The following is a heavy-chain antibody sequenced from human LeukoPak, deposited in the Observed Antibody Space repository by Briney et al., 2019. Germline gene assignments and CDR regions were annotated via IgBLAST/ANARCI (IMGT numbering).Heavy chain of an antibody. CDR1: GFSFSSCS. D-gene: IGHD3-22*01. V-gene: IGHV3-48*04. CDR2: ISSSDNTI. Sequence: GGSLRLSCAASGFSFSSCSMNWVRQAPGKGLEWISYISSSDNTIYYADSVKGRFTISRDSAKNSLYLQMNSLRAEDTAVYYCARGDYYDSSGAVYWGQGTLVTVSS. J-gene: IGHJ4*02. CDR3: ARGDYYDSSGAVY.